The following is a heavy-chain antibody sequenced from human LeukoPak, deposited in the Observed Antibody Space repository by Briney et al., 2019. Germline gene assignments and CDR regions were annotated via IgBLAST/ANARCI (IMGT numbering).Heavy chain of an antibody. CDR1: GGSISSGNYY. CDR2: IYYSGST. J-gene: IGHJ2*01. D-gene: IGHD5-12*01. Sequence: PSETLSLTCTVSGGSISSGNYYWRWIRQPPGKGLEWIGYIYYSGSTNYNPSLKSRVTISVDTSKNQFSLKLSSVTAADTAVYYCARRRVRGYDLYWYFNLWGRGTLVTVSS. CDR3: ARRRVRGYDLYWYFNL. V-gene: IGHV4-61*01.